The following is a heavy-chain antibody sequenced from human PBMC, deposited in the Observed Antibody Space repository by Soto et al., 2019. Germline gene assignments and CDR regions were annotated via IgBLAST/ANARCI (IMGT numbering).Heavy chain of an antibody. CDR2: IYPGDSDT. D-gene: IGHD3-22*01. CDR1: GYSFTSYW. V-gene: IGHV5-51*01. Sequence: GESLKISCKGSGYSFTSYWIGWVRQMPGKGLEWMGIIYPGDSDTRYSPSFQGQVTISADKSIITAYLQWSSLKASDTAMYYCARPGYYYDSSGYYSPVLNAFDIWGQGTMVTGS. J-gene: IGHJ3*02. CDR3: ARPGYYYDSSGYYSPVLNAFDI.